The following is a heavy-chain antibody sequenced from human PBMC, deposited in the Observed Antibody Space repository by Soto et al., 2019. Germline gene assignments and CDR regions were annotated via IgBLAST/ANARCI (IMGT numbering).Heavy chain of an antibody. CDR2: ISAYNGNT. J-gene: IGHJ4*02. D-gene: IGHD6-13*01. V-gene: IGHV1-18*01. CDR1: GYTFTSDG. Sequence: QVQLVQSVAAVKKPGASVKVSCKASGYTFTSDGISWVRQAPGQGLEWMGWISAYNGNTNYAQKLQGRVTMTTDTSTSTVYMELSSLRPDDTAVYYCARDRSPPGIAAHHDWGQGTLVTVSS. CDR3: ARDRSPPGIAAHHD.